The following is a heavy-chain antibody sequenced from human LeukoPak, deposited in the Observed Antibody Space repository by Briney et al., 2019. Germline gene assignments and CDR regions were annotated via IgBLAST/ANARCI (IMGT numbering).Heavy chain of an antibody. Sequence: GGSLRLSCAASGFTFSNCGMHWVRQAPGKGLEWVALISSEGSKKYYADFVKGRFTISRDNSKNTLYLQMNSLRAEDTAVYYCARDISPSYFGSFDYWGQGTLVTVSS. V-gene: IGHV3-30*03. D-gene: IGHD3-10*01. CDR2: ISSEGSKK. CDR1: GFTFSNCG. CDR3: ARDISPSYFGSFDY. J-gene: IGHJ4*02.